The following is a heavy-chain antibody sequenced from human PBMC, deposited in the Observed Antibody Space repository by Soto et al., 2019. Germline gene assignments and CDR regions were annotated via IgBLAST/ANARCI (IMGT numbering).Heavy chain of an antibody. D-gene: IGHD3-16*01. CDR3: ARSYVGRYYFDY. J-gene: IGHJ4*02. CDR2: FDPEDGET. V-gene: IGHV1-24*01. CDR1: GYTLTELS. Sequence: ASVKVSCKVSGYTLTELSMHWVRQAPGKGLEWKGGFDPEDGETIYAQKFQGRVTMTEDTSTDTAYMELSSLRSEDTAVYYCARSYVGRYYFDYWGQGTLVTVSS.